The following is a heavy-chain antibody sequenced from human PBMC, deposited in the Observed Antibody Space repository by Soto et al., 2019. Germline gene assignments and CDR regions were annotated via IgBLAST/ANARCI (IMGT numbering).Heavy chain of an antibody. V-gene: IGHV3-23*01. CDR3: AKDCPHCSGVSCYLRWYFDL. CDR1: GFTFSSYD. CDR2: ISGSGGST. J-gene: IGHJ2*01. D-gene: IGHD2-15*01. Sequence: EVQLLESGGGLVQPGGSLRLSCEASGFTFSSYDMSWVRQAPGKGLEWGSAISGSGGSTYYADSVEGRFTISRDNSKNTVSLKMNSLRDEDTAVYYCAKDCPHCSGVSCYLRWYFDLWGRGTLVTVSS.